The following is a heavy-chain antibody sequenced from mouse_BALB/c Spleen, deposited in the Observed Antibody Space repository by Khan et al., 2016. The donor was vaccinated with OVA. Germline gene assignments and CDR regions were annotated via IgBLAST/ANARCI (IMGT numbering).Heavy chain of an antibody. Sequence: VQLQESGAELVKPGASVKLSCKASGYTFTSYYMYWVKQRPGQGLEWIGEINPSNGGTNFNEKFKSKATLTVDKSSSTAYMRLSSLTSEDSAVYYCTRSGYGSFADWGQGTLVTVSA. CDR3: TRSGYGSFAD. D-gene: IGHD2-2*01. CDR1: GYTFTSYY. V-gene: IGHV1S81*02. J-gene: IGHJ3*01. CDR2: INPSNGGT.